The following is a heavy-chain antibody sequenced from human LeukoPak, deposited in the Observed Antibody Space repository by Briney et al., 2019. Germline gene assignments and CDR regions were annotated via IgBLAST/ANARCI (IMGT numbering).Heavy chain of an antibody. CDR2: IYTSGST. Sequence: SETPSLTCTVSGGSISSYYWSWIRQPAGKGLEWIGRIYTSGSTTYNPSLKSRVTMSADTSKNQLSLKLSSVTAADTAVYYCARDYYDSSGYPFCDYWGQGTLVTVSS. J-gene: IGHJ4*02. CDR3: ARDYYDSSGYPFCDY. CDR1: GGSISSYY. D-gene: IGHD3-22*01. V-gene: IGHV4-4*07.